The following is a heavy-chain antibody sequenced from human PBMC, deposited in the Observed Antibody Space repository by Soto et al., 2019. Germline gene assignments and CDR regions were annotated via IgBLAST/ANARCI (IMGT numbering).Heavy chain of an antibody. CDR1: GYTFITYG. J-gene: IGHJ4*02. D-gene: IGHD1-7*01. CDR2: ISAYNGNT. CDR3: ARGNYNEF. V-gene: IGHV1-18*01. Sequence: QVQLVQSGAEVKKPGASVTVSCKASGYTFITYGINWVRQAPGQGLEWMAWISAYNGNTYYAQNFQGRVTITADTSWSSAYMELRSMRSDDTAIYYCARGNYNEFWGQGTLVTGSS.